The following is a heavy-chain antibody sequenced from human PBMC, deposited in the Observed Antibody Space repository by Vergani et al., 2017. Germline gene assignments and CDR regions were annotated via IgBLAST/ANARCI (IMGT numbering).Heavy chain of an antibody. Sequence: QVQLVQSGAEVKKPGSSVKVSCKASGGTFSSYAISWVRQAPGQGLEWMGGIIPIFGTANYAQKFQGRVTITADESTSTAYMELSSLRSEDTAVYYCARHAGRSDYGAAGRAFDIWGQGTMVTVSS. D-gene: IGHD4-17*01. CDR1: GGTFSSYA. V-gene: IGHV1-69*01. CDR2: IIPIFGTA. CDR3: ARHAGRSDYGAAGRAFDI. J-gene: IGHJ3*02.